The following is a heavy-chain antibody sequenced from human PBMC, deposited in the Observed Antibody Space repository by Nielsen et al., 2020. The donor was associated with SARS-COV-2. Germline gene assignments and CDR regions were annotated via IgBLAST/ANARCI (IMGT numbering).Heavy chain of an antibody. CDR1: GFTFDDYG. V-gene: IGHV3-20*04. D-gene: IGHD2-15*01. CDR3: AKSGYCNGGICYSTEYFQD. J-gene: IGHJ1*01. CDR2: INWNGGST. Sequence: GGSLRLSCAASGFTFDDYGMSWVRQAPGKGLEWVSGINWNGGSTGYADSLKGRFTISRDNAKNSLFLQMNSLRAEDTAIYYCAKSGYCNGGICYSTEYFQDWGQGTLVTVSS.